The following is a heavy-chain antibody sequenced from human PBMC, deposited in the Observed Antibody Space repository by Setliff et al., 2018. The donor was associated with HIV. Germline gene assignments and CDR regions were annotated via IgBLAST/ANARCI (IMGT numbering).Heavy chain of an antibody. CDR1: GGTFSSYA. CDR2: IVPIFGTA. Sequence: SVKVSCKASGGTFSSYAISWVRQAPGQGLEWMGGIVPIFGTANYAQKFQGRVTITTDESTSTAYMELSSLRSEDTAVYYCARVRSGSYGGRAYFDYWGQGTLVTVSS. J-gene: IGHJ4*02. D-gene: IGHD1-26*01. V-gene: IGHV1-69*05. CDR3: ARVRSGSYGGRAYFDY.